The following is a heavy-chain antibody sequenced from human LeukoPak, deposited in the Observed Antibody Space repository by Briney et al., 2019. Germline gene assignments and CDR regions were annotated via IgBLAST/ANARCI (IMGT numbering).Heavy chain of an antibody. CDR2: ISTSGGST. Sequence: PGGSLRLSCAASGFTFSDYVMTWVRQAPGKGLEWASTISTSGGSTYYADSVKGRLTISRDNSKNTLYLQMNSLRAEDTAVYYCAKRDSSTWRNFDLWGRGTLVTVSS. CDR1: GFTFSDYV. V-gene: IGHV3-23*01. D-gene: IGHD6-13*01. J-gene: IGHJ2*01. CDR3: AKRDSSTWRNFDL.